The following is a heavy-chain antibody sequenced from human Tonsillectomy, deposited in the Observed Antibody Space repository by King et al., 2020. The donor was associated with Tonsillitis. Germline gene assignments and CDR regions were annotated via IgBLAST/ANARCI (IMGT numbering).Heavy chain of an antibody. CDR3: VKDSIGFLDWYFDL. CDR2: IAYDASYE. J-gene: IGHJ2*01. CDR1: GFTFSNYG. Sequence: VQLVESGGGVVQPGTFLRLSCAASGFTFSNYGMHWGRQAPGKGLEWVALIAYDASYENHADSVKGRFAISRDNSKNTLYLEMNSLRVEYTGVYYCVKDSIGFLDWYFDLGGRGSLVSVYS. V-gene: IGHV3-30*18. D-gene: IGHD3-3*01.